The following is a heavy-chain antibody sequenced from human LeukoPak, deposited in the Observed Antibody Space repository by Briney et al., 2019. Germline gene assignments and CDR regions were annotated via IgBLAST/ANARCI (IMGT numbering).Heavy chain of an antibody. CDR3: TTTYYYDTSGYYIRSIDY. V-gene: IGHV3-15*01. CDR1: GFTFSNAW. CDR2: IKSKTDGGTT. Sequence: GGSLRLSCAASGFTFSNAWMSWVRQAPGKGLEWVGRIKSKTDGGTTDYAAPVKGRFTISRDDSKNTLYLQMNSLKTEDTAVYFCTTTYYYDTSGYYIRSIDYWGQGTLVTVSS. D-gene: IGHD3-22*01. J-gene: IGHJ4*02.